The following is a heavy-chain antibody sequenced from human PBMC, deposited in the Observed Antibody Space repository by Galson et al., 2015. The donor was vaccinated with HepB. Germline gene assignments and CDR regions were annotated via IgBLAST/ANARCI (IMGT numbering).Heavy chain of an antibody. CDR2: IYSGGST. CDR3: ARERLRKVRFLEWLGFDP. D-gene: IGHD3-3*01. Sequence: SLRLSCAASGFTVSSNYMSWVRQAPGKGLEWVSVIYSGGSTYYADSVKGRFTISRDNSKNTLYLQMNSLRAEDTAVYYCARERLRKVRFLEWLGFDPWGQGTLVTVSS. CDR1: GFTVSSNY. V-gene: IGHV3-53*01. J-gene: IGHJ5*02.